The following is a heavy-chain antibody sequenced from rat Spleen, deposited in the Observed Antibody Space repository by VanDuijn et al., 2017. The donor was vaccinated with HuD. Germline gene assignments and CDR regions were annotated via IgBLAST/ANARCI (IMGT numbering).Heavy chain of an antibody. D-gene: IGHD1-11*01. V-gene: IGHV5-25*01. J-gene: IGHJ4*01. CDR1: GFTFSNYY. CDR3: ARQNYGGYRVMDA. Sequence: EVQLVESGGGLVQPGRSMKLSCAASGFTFSNYYMAWVRQAPTKGLEWVASISIGGGNSNYRDSVKGRFTVSRDNAKSTLYLQMDSLRSEDTATYYCARQNYGGYRVMDAWGQGASVTVSS. CDR2: ISIGGGNS.